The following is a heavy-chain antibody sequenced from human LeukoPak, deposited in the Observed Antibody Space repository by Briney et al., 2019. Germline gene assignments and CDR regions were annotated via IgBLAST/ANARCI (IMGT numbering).Heavy chain of an antibody. CDR1: GYTFTSYD. CDR3: ARDDPFYGSGVIDY. D-gene: IGHD3-10*01. J-gene: IGHJ4*02. Sequence: ASVKVSCKASGYTFTSYDINWVRQATGQGLEWMGWMNPNSGNTGYAQKFQGRVTMTRNTSISTAYMELSSLRSEDTAVYYCARDDPFYGSGVIDYWGQGTLVTVSS. CDR2: MNPNSGNT. V-gene: IGHV1-8*01.